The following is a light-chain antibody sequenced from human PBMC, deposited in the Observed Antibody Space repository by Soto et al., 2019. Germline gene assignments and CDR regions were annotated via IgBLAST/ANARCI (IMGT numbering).Light chain of an antibody. CDR1: RGHSSYA. J-gene: IGLJ2*01. CDR2: INSDGSH. V-gene: IGLV4-69*01. CDR3: QTWGTGIHVV. Sequence: QPVLTQSPSASASLGASVKLTCTLNRGHSSYAIAWHQQQPEKGPRFLMKINSDGSHRKGDGIPDRFSGSSSGAEHYLTISSLQSEDEADYYCQTWGTGIHVVFGGGTKLTVL.